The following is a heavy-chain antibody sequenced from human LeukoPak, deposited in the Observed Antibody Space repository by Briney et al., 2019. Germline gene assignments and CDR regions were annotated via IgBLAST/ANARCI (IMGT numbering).Heavy chain of an antibody. CDR1: GFTFTSYD. V-gene: IGHV1-8*01. CDR2: MNPNSGNT. J-gene: IGHJ4*02. D-gene: IGHD3-10*01. CDR3: ARDGDYYGSGNFDY. Sequence: ASVKVSCKASGFTFTSYDINWVRQAPGQGLEWMGWMNPNSGNTRYAQKVQGRVTITRDTSISTAYMELSSLRSEDTAVYYCARDGDYYGSGNFDYWSQGTLVTVSS.